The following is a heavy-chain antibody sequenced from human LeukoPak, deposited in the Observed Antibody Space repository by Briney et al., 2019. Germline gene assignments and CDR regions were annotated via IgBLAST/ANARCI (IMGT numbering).Heavy chain of an antibody. J-gene: IGHJ4*02. V-gene: IGHV4-39*01. CDR2: IYYSGST. D-gene: IGHD5-18*01. CDR1: GDSISSSISY. CDR3: ARNHTHEGYGYYFGY. Sequence: PSETLSLTCTVSGDSISSSISYWGWIRQPPGKGLEWIGSIYYSGSTHYNPSLKSRVIISVDTSKNQFSLKLSSVTAADTAVYYCARNHTHEGYGYYFGYWGQGTLITVSS.